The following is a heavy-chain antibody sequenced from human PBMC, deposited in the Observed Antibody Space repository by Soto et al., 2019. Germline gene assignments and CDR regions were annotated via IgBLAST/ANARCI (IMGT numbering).Heavy chain of an antibody. CDR3: ARDRASSWYSELLSATKNYYGMDV. V-gene: IGHV4-59*01. D-gene: IGHD6-13*01. CDR2: IYYSGST. J-gene: IGHJ6*02. CDR1: GGSISSYY. Sequence: LSLPCTVSGGSISSYYWSWIRQPPGKGLEWIGYIYYSGSTNYNPSLKSRVTISVDTSKNQFSLKLSSVTAADTAVYYCARDRASSWYSELLSATKNYYGMDVWGQGTTVTVSS.